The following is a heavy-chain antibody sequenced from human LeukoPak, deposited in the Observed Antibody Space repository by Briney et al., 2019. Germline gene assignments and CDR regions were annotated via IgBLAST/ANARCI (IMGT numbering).Heavy chain of an antibody. CDR1: GYTFTSYA. D-gene: IGHD3-10*01. CDR2: INAGNGNT. V-gene: IGHV1-3*01. Sequence: GASVKVSCKASGYTFTSYAMHWVRQAPGQRLEWMGWINAGNGNTKYSQKFQGRVTITRDTSASTAYMELSSLRSEDTAVYYCARDRGSRTPFDYWGQGTLVTVSS. CDR3: ARDRGSRTPFDY. J-gene: IGHJ4*02.